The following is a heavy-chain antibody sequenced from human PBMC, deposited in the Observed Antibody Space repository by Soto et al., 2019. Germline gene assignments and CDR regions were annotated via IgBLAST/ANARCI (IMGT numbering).Heavy chain of an antibody. D-gene: IGHD3-22*01. V-gene: IGHV3-9*01. J-gene: IGHJ5*02. CDR3: AKREGYYYDSRGYYSS. Sequence: EVQLVESGGGLVQPGRSLRLSCAASGFTFDDYAMHWVRQAPGKGLEWVSGISWNSGSIGYADSVKGRFTISRDNAKNSLYLQMNSLRAEDTASYYCAKREGYYYDSRGYYSSWGEGTLVTVSS. CDR2: ISWNSGSI. CDR1: GFTFDDYA.